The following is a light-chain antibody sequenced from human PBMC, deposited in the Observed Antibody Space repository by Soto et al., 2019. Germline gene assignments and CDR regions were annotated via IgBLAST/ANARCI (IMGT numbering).Light chain of an antibody. J-gene: IGLJ1*01. Sequence: QSALTQPPSVSGSPGQSITISCTGTSSDVGGYNYVSWYQQHPGKAPKLMIYDVSNRPSGVSNRFSGTKSGNTASLTISGLQAEDGADYYCSSYTSSSTPYVFGTGTKVTVL. CDR2: DVS. CDR1: SSDVGGYNY. V-gene: IGLV2-14*01. CDR3: SSYTSSSTPYV.